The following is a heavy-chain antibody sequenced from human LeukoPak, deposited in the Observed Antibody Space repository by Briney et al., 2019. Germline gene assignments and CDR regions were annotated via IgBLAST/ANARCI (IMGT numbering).Heavy chain of an antibody. CDR3: ARKGYCSGGSCYAFNY. CDR1: GFTFSSYA. V-gene: IGHV3-23*03. CDR2: IYSGGST. Sequence: PGGSLRLSCAASGFTFSSYAMSWVRQAPGKGLEWGSVIYSGGSTYYADSVKGRFTISRDISKNTLYLQMNSLRAEDTAIYYCARKGYCSGGSCYAFNYWGQGTLVTVSS. D-gene: IGHD2-15*01. J-gene: IGHJ4*02.